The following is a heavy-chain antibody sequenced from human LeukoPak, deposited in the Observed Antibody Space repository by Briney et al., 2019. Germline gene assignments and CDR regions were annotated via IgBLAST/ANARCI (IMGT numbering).Heavy chain of an antibody. CDR1: EYTFTTYD. CDR3: ARESPIYYDSSGYYYGRAFDI. CDR2: MNPNSGNT. J-gene: IGHJ3*02. V-gene: IGHV1-8*01. D-gene: IGHD3-22*01. Sequence: ASVKVSYKASEYTFTTYDINWVRQATGQRLKGRGWMNPNSGNTVYAQKFQGSVTMTRNTSISTAYMELSSLRSEDTAVYYCARESPIYYDSSGYYYGRAFDIWGQGTMVTVSS.